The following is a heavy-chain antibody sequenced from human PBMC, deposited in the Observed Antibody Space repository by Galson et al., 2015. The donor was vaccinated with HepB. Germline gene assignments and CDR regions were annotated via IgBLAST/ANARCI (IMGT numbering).Heavy chain of an antibody. V-gene: IGHV1-46*01. J-gene: IGHJ1*01. CDR2: INPSGGST. CDR3: ARGSDYTGGFQH. CDR1: GYTFSRYS. D-gene: IGHD4-11*01. Sequence: SVKVSCKASGYTFSRYSITWVRQAPGQGLEWMGIINPSGGSTSYAQKFQGRVTMTRDTSTSTVYMELSSLRSEDTAVYYCARGSDYTGGFQHWGQGTLVTVSS.